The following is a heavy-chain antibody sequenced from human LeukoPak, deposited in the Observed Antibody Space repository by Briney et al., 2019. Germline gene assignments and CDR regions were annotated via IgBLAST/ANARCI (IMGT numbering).Heavy chain of an antibody. Sequence: GGSLRLSCAASKFIFSEYAMDWVRQAPGKGLEWVAAIGASGSSTYYAASVEGRFTISRDNSKNTLYLQMNSLRAEDTAVYYCARFKSAYSSSWYEDYWGQGTLVTVSS. CDR2: IGASGSST. CDR1: KFIFSEYA. J-gene: IGHJ4*02. CDR3: ARFKSAYSSSWYEDY. V-gene: IGHV3-23*01. D-gene: IGHD6-13*01.